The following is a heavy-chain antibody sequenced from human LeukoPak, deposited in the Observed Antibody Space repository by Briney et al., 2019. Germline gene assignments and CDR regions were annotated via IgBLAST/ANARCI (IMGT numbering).Heavy chain of an antibody. D-gene: IGHD3-3*01. Sequence: SETLSLTCAVYGGSFSGYYWSWIRQPPGKGLEWIGEINHSGSTNYNPSLKSRVTISVDTSKNQFSLKLSSETAADTAVYYCARTVYYDFWSGYYTLFDYWGQGTLVTVSS. CDR2: INHSGST. CDR1: GGSFSGYY. J-gene: IGHJ4*02. V-gene: IGHV4-34*01. CDR3: ARTVYYDFWSGYYTLFDY.